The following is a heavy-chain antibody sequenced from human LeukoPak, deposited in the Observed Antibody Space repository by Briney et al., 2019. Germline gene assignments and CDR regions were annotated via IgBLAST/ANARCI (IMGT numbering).Heavy chain of an antibody. CDR3: AREGSNYYDSSGYLDY. CDR1: GYSISSGYY. J-gene: IGHJ4*02. Sequence: SETLPLTCAVSGYSISSGYYWGWVRPSPGKGLEWLANVYHSGTTYYNPSLKSRVTMLVDTSKNQISLKLSSVTAADTAVYYCAREGSNYYDSSGYLDYWGQGTLVTVSS. CDR2: VYHSGTT. D-gene: IGHD3-22*01. V-gene: IGHV4-38-2*02.